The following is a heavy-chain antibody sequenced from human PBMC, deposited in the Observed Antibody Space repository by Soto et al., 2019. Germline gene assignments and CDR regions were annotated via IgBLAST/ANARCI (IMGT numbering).Heavy chain of an antibody. CDR1: GFTFSSYA. J-gene: IGHJ4*02. D-gene: IGHD2-8*02. CDR2: ISGSGGST. V-gene: IGHV3-23*01. Sequence: GGSLSLSCAASGFTFSSYAMSWVRQAPGKGLEWVSAISGSGGSTYYADSVKGRFTISRDNSKNTLYLQMNSLRAEDTAVYYCAKDGGAGGVFPDPFDYWGQGTLVTVSS. CDR3: AKDGGAGGVFPDPFDY.